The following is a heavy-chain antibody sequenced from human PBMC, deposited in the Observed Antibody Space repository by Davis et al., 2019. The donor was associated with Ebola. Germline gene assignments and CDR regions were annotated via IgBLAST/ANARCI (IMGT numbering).Heavy chain of an antibody. Sequence: GESLKISCAASGFTFSSYGMHWVRQAPGKGLEWVAVISYDGSNKYYADSVKGRFTISRDNSKNTLYLQMNSLRAEDTAVYYCAKDLSVRVVVVAASLDYWGQGTLVTVSS. D-gene: IGHD2-15*01. CDR3: AKDLSVRVVVVAASLDY. CDR2: ISYDGSNK. CDR1: GFTFSSYG. J-gene: IGHJ4*02. V-gene: IGHV3-30*18.